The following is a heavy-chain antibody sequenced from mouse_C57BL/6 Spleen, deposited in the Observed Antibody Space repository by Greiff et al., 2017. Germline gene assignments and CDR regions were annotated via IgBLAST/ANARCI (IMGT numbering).Heavy chain of an antibody. V-gene: IGHV1-82*01. CDR3: AREGLGAWFAD. J-gene: IGHJ3*01. CDR2: IYPGDGDT. CDR1: GYAFSSSW. Sequence: VQLQQSGPELVKPGASVKISCKASGYAFSSSWMNWVKQRPGKGLEWIGRIYPGDGDTNYNGKFKGKATLTADKSSSTAYMQLSSLTSEDSAVYFCAREGLGAWFADWGQGTLVTVSA.